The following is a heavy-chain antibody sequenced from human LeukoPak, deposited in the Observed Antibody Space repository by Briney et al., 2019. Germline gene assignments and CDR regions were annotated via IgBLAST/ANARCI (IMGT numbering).Heavy chain of an antibody. D-gene: IGHD1-1*01. CDR2: IYHTGST. CDR3: AREGGPQSLRGTFDP. Sequence: SETLSLTCAVSGGSISSITWWSWVRQPPGKGLEWIGEIYHTGSTNYNPSPKSRVTMSVDKSKNQFSLKLSSVTAADTAVYYCAREGGPQSLRGTFDPWGQGTLVTVSS. J-gene: IGHJ5*02. V-gene: IGHV4-4*02. CDR1: GGSISSITW.